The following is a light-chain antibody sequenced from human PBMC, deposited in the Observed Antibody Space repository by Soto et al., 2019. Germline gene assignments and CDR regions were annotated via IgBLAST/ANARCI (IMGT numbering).Light chain of an antibody. CDR2: DVS. Sequence: EIVMTQSPDTLSVSPGARAPLTCRAGQGVTTNFAWYQQNSGQSPRLLIYDVSIRATGVPARFSATGSETDFTLTISGLQSGDSAVYFCQQYNNWPFSFGQGTRLEIK. J-gene: IGKJ5*01. CDR3: QQYNNWPFS. CDR1: QGVTTN. V-gene: IGKV3-15*01.